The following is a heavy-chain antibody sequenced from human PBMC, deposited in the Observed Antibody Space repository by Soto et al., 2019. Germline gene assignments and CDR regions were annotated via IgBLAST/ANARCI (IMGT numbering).Heavy chain of an antibody. CDR3: ASDGSYFFGSGALC. V-gene: IGHV3-33*01. J-gene: IGHJ4*02. CDR2: IWYDGSIK. Sequence: PGGSLRLSCAASGFTFSNHGMHWVRQAPGEGLQWLAVIWYDGSIKYYADSVKGRFTISRDNSKNTVYLQMSTLRAEDTAVYYCASDGSYFFGSGALCWGQGT. D-gene: IGHD3-10*01. CDR1: GFTFSNHG.